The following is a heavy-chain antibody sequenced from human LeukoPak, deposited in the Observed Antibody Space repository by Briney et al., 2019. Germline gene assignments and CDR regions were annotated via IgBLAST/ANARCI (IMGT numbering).Heavy chain of an antibody. Sequence: GSLRLSCAASGFTFSSYWMHWVRQAPGKGLVWVSRISSDGSSTSYADSVKGRFTISTDNAKNTLYLQMNSLRAEDTAVYYCARAYYYGSGSYYVELKYYFDYWGQGTLVTVSS. CDR2: ISSDGSST. CDR3: ARAYYYGSGSYYVELKYYFDY. J-gene: IGHJ4*02. CDR1: GFTFSSYW. D-gene: IGHD3-10*01. V-gene: IGHV3-74*01.